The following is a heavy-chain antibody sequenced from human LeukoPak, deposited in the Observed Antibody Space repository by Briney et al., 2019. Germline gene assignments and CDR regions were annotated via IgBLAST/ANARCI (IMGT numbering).Heavy chain of an antibody. J-gene: IGHJ6*04. CDR1: GGSISTDY. CDR3: ARDRSLDIVVVPDYYYGMDV. V-gene: IGHV4-59*01. CDR2: IDYSGST. Sequence: SESLSLTCTVSGGSISTDYWGWIRQPPGKGLGWIGYIDYSGSTNYNPSLKSRVTISVDTSKNQFSLKLSSVTAADTAVYYCARDRSLDIVVVPDYYYGMDVWGKGTTVTVSS. D-gene: IGHD2-2*03.